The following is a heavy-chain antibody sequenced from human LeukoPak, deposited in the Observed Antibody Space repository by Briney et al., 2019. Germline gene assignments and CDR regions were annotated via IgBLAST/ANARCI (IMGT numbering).Heavy chain of an antibody. CDR2: IKSKTDGGAI. J-gene: IGHJ6*02. D-gene: IGHD3-22*01. CDR1: GFTFSKAW. V-gene: IGHV3-15*01. Sequence: GGSLRLSCEASGFTFSKAWMSWVRQAPGRGLEWVGRIKSKTDGGAIDYAGPVKGRFSISRDDSKSTLHLQMNSLKSEDTAVYYCTLYYYDSTTYGMNVWAQGTTVTVSS. CDR3: TLYYYDSTTYGMNV.